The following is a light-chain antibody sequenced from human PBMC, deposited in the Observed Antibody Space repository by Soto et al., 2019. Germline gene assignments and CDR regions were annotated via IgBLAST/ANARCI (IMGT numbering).Light chain of an antibody. CDR2: GNS. J-gene: IGLJ2*01. CDR3: QSYDSSLSGLVV. V-gene: IGLV1-40*01. Sequence: QSALTQPPSVSGAPGQRVTISCTGSSSNTGAGYDVHWYQQLPGTAPKLLIYGNSNRPSGVPDRFSGSKSGTSASLAITGLQAEDEADYYCQSYDSSLSGLVVFGGGTKLTVL. CDR1: SSNTGAGYD.